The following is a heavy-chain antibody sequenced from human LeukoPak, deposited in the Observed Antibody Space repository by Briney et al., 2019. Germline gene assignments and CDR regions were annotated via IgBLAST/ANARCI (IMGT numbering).Heavy chain of an antibody. V-gene: IGHV1-2*06. CDR1: GYTFTGYY. D-gene: IGHD3-22*01. Sequence: ASVKVSCKASGYTFTGYYMHWVRQAPGQGLEWMGRINPNSGGTSYAQKFQGRVTMTRDTSISTVYMELSRLRSDDTAVYYCARGTYYYDSSGYYDYWGQGTLVTVSS. CDR3: ARGTYYYDSSGYYDY. CDR2: INPNSGGT. J-gene: IGHJ4*02.